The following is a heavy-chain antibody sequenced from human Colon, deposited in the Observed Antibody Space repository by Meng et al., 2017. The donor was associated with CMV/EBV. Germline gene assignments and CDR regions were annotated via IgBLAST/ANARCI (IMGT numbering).Heavy chain of an antibody. CDR2: ISRSGSTI. J-gene: IGHJ4*02. CDR1: GFTFSDYY. D-gene: IGHD4/OR15-4a*01. V-gene: IGHV3-11*04. Sequence: GESLKISCAASGFTFSDYYMNWIRRAPGKGLEWVSHISRSGSTIHYADSMKGRFTISRDNAKQSLYLHMNSLRGEDTAVYYCARGADLDFWGQGTLVTVSS. CDR3: ARGADLDF.